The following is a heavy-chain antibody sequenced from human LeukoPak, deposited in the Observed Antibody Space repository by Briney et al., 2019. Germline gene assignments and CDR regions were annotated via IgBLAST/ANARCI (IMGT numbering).Heavy chain of an antibody. V-gene: IGHV3-48*03. CDR1: GFTFSSYE. J-gene: IGHJ3*02. CDR3: ARGGSYLSAFDI. Sequence: GGSLRLSCAASGFTFSSYEMNWVRQAPGKGLEWVSYIGSSGSTIYYADSVKGRFTISRDNAKNSLYLQMNSLRAEDTAVYYCARGGSYLSAFDIWGQGTMVTVSP. D-gene: IGHD1-26*01. CDR2: IGSSGSTI.